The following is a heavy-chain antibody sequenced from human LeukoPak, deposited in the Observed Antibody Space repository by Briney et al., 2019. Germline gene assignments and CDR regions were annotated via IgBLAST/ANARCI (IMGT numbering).Heavy chain of an antibody. J-gene: IGHJ6*03. D-gene: IGHD1-1*01. Sequence: PSETLSLTCTVFGDAIGSSRSYWGWIRQPPGRGLEWIAGFYYSGTTLHNPSLASRVTQSEDMSNNVFSLELPSVPAAHTAALFSTGQNADYYYYYMAVSGERTTVTVSS. CDR3: TGQNADYYYYYMAV. CDR2: FYYSGTT. V-gene: IGHV4-39*01. CDR1: GDAIGSSRSY.